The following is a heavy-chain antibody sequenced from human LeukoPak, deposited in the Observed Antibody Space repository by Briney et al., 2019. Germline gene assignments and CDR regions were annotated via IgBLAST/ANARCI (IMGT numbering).Heavy chain of an antibody. J-gene: IGHJ4*02. D-gene: IGHD1-26*01. CDR3: ARDEGAGARVY. Sequence: GGSLRLSCVASGFTFTSSRMNWVRQAPGKGLEWLSYISSSTIYYADAAKGRFTISRDNARNSLYLQMNSLRDEETAVYYCARDEGAGARVYWGQGTLVTVSS. CDR2: ISSSTI. CDR1: GFTFTSSR. V-gene: IGHV3-48*02.